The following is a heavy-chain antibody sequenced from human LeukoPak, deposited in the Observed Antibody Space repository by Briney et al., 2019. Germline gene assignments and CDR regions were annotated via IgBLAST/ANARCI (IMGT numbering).Heavy chain of an antibody. CDR1: GFTFSSYS. CDR2: ISSSSSYI. V-gene: IGHV3-21*01. CDR3: ARNSVGSDLDYYYGMDV. J-gene: IGHJ6*02. D-gene: IGHD2-2*01. Sequence: PGGSLRLSCAASGFTFSSYSMNWVRQAPGKGLEWVSSISSSSSYIYYADPVKRRFTISRDNAKNSLYLQMNSLSAEDTAVYYCARNSVGSDLDYYYGMDVWGQGTTVTVSS.